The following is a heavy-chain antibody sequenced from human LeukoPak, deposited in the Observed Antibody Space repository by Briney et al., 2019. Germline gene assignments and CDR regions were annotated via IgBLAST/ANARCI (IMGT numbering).Heavy chain of an antibody. Sequence: SVTVSCTASGGTFSSYAISWVRQAPGQGLEWMGGIIPIFGTANYAQKFQGRVTITADESTSTAYMELSSLRSEDTAVYYCARDGGYCGGDCYSRYFQHWGQGTLVTVSS. CDR3: ARDGGYCGGDCYSRYFQH. V-gene: IGHV1-69*13. CDR1: GGTFSSYA. CDR2: IIPIFGTA. D-gene: IGHD2-21*02. J-gene: IGHJ1*01.